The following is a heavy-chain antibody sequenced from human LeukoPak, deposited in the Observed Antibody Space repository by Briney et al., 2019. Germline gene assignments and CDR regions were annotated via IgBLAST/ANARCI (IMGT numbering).Heavy chain of an antibody. V-gene: IGHV1-18*01. CDR3: AREGTATTTSYYYYYYMDV. J-gene: IGHJ6*03. D-gene: IGHD1-26*01. CDR2: ISAYSGGT. CDR1: GYTFTSYG. Sequence: ASVKVSCKASGYTFTSYGISWVRQAPGQGLEWMGWISAYSGGTNYAQKFQGRVTMTRDTSISTAYMELSRLRSDDTAVYYCAREGTATTTSYYYYYYMDVWGKGTTVTVSS.